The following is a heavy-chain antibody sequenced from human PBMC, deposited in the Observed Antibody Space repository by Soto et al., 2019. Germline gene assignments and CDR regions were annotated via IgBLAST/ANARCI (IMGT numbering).Heavy chain of an antibody. CDR3: ARADTSGYFYKYYYYAMDI. D-gene: IGHD3-22*01. J-gene: IGHJ6*02. V-gene: IGHV4-31*03. Sequence: SETLSLTCTVSGGSISSGTYYWSWIRQPPGKGLEWIGFFHYSGSTYYSPSLKSRLSISVDTSKSQLSLRLSSVTAADTAMYYCARADTSGYFYKYYYYAMDIWGQGTTVTVSS. CDR1: GGSISSGTYY. CDR2: FHYSGST.